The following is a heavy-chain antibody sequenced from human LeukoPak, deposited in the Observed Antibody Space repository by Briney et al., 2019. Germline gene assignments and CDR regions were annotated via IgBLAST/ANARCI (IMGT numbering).Heavy chain of an antibody. J-gene: IGHJ4*02. CDR1: SDSITSYY. Sequence: SETLSLTCTVSSDSITSYYRNWIRQPPGKGLEWIGYISSSGTTNYNPSLKSRVTISIDTSKNQFSLRLSSVNAADTAVYYCARSDWYLNLDYRGQGTLVTVSS. D-gene: IGHD6-19*01. CDR2: ISSSGTT. CDR3: ARSDWYLNLDY. V-gene: IGHV4-59*01.